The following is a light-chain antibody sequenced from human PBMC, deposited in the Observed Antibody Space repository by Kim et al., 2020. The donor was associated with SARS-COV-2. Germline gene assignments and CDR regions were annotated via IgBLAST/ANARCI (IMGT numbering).Light chain of an antibody. CDR2: GAF. CDR3: QQYGSSPET. V-gene: IGKV3-20*01. J-gene: IGKJ4*01. CDR1: QSVNSNN. Sequence: PGESATLSCRASQSVNSNNLAWYQRKPGQAPRLLIYGAFSRATGIPDRLSGSGSGTDFTLTINRLEPEDFAVYDCQQYGSSPETFGGGTKVDIK.